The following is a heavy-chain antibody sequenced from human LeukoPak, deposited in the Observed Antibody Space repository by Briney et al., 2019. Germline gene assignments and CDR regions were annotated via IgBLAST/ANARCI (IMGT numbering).Heavy chain of an antibody. V-gene: IGHV1-2*02. J-gene: IGHJ3*02. CDR3: ARVVAAAGTSAFDI. CDR1: GYTFTGYY. Sequence: GASVKVSCKASGYTFTGYYMPWVRQAPGQGLEWMGWINPNSGGTNYAQKFQGRVTMTRAPSISPAYMELSRLRSDHTAVYYCARVVAAAGTSAFDIWGQGTMVTVSS. CDR2: INPNSGGT. D-gene: IGHD6-13*01.